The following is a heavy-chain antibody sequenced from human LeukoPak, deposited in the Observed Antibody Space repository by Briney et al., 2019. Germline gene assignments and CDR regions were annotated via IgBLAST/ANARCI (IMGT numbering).Heavy chain of an antibody. CDR3: ARGLPGLDY. V-gene: IGHV4-59*01. CDR1: GGSISSYY. Sequence: SETLSLTCTVSGGSISSYYWSWIRQPPGKGLEWIGYIYYSGSTNYNPSLKSRVTISVDTSKNQFSLKLSSVTAADTAVYYCARGLPGLDYWGQGTLVTVSS. CDR2: IYYSGST. J-gene: IGHJ4*02. D-gene: IGHD3-16*01.